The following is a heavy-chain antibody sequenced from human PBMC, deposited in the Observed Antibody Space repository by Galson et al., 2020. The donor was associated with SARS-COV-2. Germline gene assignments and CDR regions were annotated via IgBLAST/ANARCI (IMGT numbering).Heavy chain of an antibody. CDR3: AHRSSGWTRSYFDY. V-gene: IGHV2-5*02. CDR2: IYWDDDK. J-gene: IGHJ4*02. D-gene: IGHD6-19*01. CDR1: GFSLSTSGVG. Sequence: SGPTLVKPTQTLTLTCTFSGFSLSTSGVGVGWIRQPPGKALEWLALIYWDDDKRYSPSLKSRLTITKDTSKNQVVLTMTNMDPVDTATYYCAHRSSGWTRSYFDYWGQGTLVTVSS.